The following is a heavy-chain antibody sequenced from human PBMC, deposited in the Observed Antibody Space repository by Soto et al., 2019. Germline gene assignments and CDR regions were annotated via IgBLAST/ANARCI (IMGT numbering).Heavy chain of an antibody. V-gene: IGHV1-3*01. CDR2: INAANGNT. CDR1: GYTFTMFS. CDR3: ARSWEYYDTLRPFDY. J-gene: IGHJ4*02. Sequence: GASVKVSCKASGYTFTMFSIHWVRQAPGQSLEWMGWINAANGNTKYSERFEGRVTITRDTSASTVYMELSSLRSEDTALVYCARSWEYYDTLRPFDYWGQGTLVTVSS. D-gene: IGHD3-9*01.